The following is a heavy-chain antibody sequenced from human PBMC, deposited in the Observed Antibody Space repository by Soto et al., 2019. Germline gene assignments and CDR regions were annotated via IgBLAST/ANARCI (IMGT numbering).Heavy chain of an antibody. CDR1: GYTFTSYG. Sequence: QVQLVQSGAQVKKPGASVKVSCKASGYTFTSYGISWVQQAPGQGLEWMGWISAYNGNTNYAQKLQGRVTMTTDTSTSTAYMELRSLRSDDTAVYYCAGGIVATIKPRHAFDIWGQGTMVTVSS. CDR3: AGGIVATIKPRHAFDI. J-gene: IGHJ3*02. D-gene: IGHD5-12*01. V-gene: IGHV1-18*01. CDR2: ISAYNGNT.